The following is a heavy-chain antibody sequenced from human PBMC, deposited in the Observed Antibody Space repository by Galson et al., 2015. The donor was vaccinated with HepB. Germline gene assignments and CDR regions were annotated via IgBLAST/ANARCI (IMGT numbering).Heavy chain of an antibody. Sequence: SLRLSCAASGFTFSNFAMSWVRQVPGEGLEWVSAISGSGSRVYYADSVRGRFTISRDNSENTVFLQMSSLRAEDTAVYYCAKWLYFEGLSDYWGQGILVTVSS. V-gene: IGHV3-23*01. CDR3: AKWLYFEGLSDY. CDR2: ISGSGSRV. D-gene: IGHD3-9*01. J-gene: IGHJ4*02. CDR1: GFTFSNFA.